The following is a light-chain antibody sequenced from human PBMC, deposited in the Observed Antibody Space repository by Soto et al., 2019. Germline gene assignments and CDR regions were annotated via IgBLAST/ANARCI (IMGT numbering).Light chain of an antibody. CDR3: QQYGSSPMYT. CDR1: QSVSSSY. CDR2: AAS. V-gene: IGKV3-20*01. Sequence: EIVLTQSPGTLSLSPGERATLSCRASQSVSSSYLAWYQQKPGQAARLLIYAASIRATGIPDRFSGSGSGRDFTLIIIRLVPDDVSVYYCQQYGSSPMYTFGGGTKLEIK. J-gene: IGKJ2*01.